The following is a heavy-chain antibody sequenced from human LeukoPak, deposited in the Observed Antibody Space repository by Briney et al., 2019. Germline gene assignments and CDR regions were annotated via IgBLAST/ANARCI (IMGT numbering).Heavy chain of an antibody. CDR3: ARAGYYYDSSGYSYTVYYYYYMDV. CDR1: GGSFSGYY. CDR2: INHSGST. D-gene: IGHD3-22*01. V-gene: IGHV4-34*01. J-gene: IGHJ6*03. Sequence: SETLSLTRAVYGGSFSGYYWSWIRQPPGKGLEWIGEINHSGSTNYNPSLKSRVTISVDTSKNQFSLKLSSVTAADTAVYYCARAGYYYDSSGYSYTVYYYYYMDVWGKGTTVTVSS.